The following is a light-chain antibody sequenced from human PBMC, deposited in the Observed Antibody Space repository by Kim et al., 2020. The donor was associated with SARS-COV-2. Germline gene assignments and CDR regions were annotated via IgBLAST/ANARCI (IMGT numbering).Light chain of an antibody. V-gene: IGLV2-23*02. Sequence: VSRSPGQPFTISCPGRTSHVSWYQQHPGKAPKLMIYEFTKRPPGVSDRFSGSRSGNAASLTISGLQADDESDYYCCSHVGSLIWVFGGGTQLTVL. CDR3: CSHVGSLIWV. J-gene: IGLJ3*02. CDR2: EFT. CDR1: TSH.